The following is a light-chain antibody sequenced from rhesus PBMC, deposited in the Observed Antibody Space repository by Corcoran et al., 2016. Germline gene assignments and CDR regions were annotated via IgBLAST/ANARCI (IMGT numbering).Light chain of an antibody. CDR1: QGISSW. J-gene: IGKJ3*01. CDR2: KAS. V-gene: IGKV1-22*01. CDR3: LQYSSSPFT. Sequence: DIQMTQSPSSLSASVGDKVTITCRASQGISSWLAWYQQKPWKAPKLLIYKASSLQSGVPSRFSGSGSGTDFTLTISSLKPEDFATYYCLQYSSSPFTFGPGTKLDIK.